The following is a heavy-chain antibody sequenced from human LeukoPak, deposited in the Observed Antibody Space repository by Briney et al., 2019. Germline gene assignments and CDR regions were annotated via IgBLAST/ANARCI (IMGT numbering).Heavy chain of an antibody. Sequence: SETLSLTCTASGGSISTYYWSWIRQPPGKGLEWIGFIYFTWSTNYNPSLKSRVSISVDTSKNQFSLKLSSVTAADTAVYYCVRGASPVTGPKWGQGTLVTVSS. CDR2: IYFTWST. J-gene: IGHJ4*02. CDR3: VRGASPVTGPK. V-gene: IGHV4-59*01. CDR1: GGSISTYY. D-gene: IGHD6-19*01.